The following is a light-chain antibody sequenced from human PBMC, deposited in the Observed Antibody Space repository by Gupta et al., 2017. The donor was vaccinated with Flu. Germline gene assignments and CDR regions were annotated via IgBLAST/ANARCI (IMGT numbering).Light chain of an antibody. Sequence: ISCRSSQSLEHRNGNTYLTWYQQRPGQSPRRLIYRVSNRDSGVPDRCSGSGSGTDFTLKISRVEAEDVGVYYCMQETHWPTFGQGTKVEI. J-gene: IGKJ1*01. CDR1: QSLEHRNGNTY. CDR3: MQETHWPT. CDR2: RVS. V-gene: IGKV2-30*02.